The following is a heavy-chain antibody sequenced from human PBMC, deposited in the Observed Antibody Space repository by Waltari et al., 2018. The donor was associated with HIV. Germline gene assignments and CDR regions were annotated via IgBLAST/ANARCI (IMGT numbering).Heavy chain of an antibody. V-gene: IGHV3-53*01. D-gene: IGHD6-6*01. Sequence: EVQLVESGGGLIQPGGSLRLSCEVYGFGVGRNYMSWVRQAPGKGLEWVSVMYSGGSTYYSDSAKGRFTISRDESKNTLYLQMNSLRAEDTAVYYCARDRGSSPNDAFDIWGQGTMVTVSS. CDR3: ARDRGSSPNDAFDI. CDR1: GFGVGRNY. J-gene: IGHJ3*02. CDR2: MYSGGST.